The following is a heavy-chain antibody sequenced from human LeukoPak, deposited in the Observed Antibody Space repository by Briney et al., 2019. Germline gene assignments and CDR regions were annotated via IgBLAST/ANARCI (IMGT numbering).Heavy chain of an antibody. Sequence: ASVKVSCKASGGTFSSYAISWVRQAPGQGLEWMGIINPSGGSTSYAQKFQGRVTMTRDTSTSTVYMELSSLRSEDTAVYYCATSGAVTFFDYWGQGTLVTVSS. D-gene: IGHD4-17*01. CDR1: GGTFSSYA. V-gene: IGHV1-46*01. CDR2: INPSGGST. J-gene: IGHJ4*02. CDR3: ATSGAVTFFDY.